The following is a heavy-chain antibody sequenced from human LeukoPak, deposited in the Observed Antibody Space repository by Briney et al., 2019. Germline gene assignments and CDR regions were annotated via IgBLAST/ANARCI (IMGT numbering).Heavy chain of an antibody. CDR2: INHSGST. CDR3: AGASGGYYFDY. J-gene: IGHJ4*02. D-gene: IGHD3-10*01. V-gene: IGHV4-34*01. CDR1: GGSISSYY. Sequence: PSETLSLTCTVSGGSISSYYWSWIRQPPGKGLEWIGEINHSGSTNYNPSLKSRVTISVDTSKNQFSLKLSSVTAADTAVYYCAGASGGYYFDYWGQGTLVTVSS.